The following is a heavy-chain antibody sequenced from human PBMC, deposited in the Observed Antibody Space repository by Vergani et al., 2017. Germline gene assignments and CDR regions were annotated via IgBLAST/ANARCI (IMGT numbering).Heavy chain of an antibody. J-gene: IGHJ6*02. D-gene: IGHD1-1*01. V-gene: IGHV3-21*01. CDR2: ISSSSSYI. Sequence: EVQLVESGGGVASPGGSLRLSCAAWGFTFSSYSINWVRQAPGKGLEGVSSISSSSSYIYYADSVKGRFTISRDNAKNSLYLQMNSLRAEDTAVYYCAKEERSYGMDVWGQGTTVTVSS. CDR1: GFTFSSYS. CDR3: AKEERSYGMDV.